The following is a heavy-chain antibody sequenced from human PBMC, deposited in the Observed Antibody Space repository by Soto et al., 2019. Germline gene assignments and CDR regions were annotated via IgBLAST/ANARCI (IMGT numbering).Heavy chain of an antibody. Sequence: SVKVSCKASGTTFSNYAIGWVRQAPGQGLEWMGGIILPFGTPNYAQKFQGRVAISADESMTTAYMELRGLRSEDTAVYYCVRGPDYEGYFDYWGQGTLVTVSS. J-gene: IGHJ4*02. CDR3: VRGPDYEGYFDY. V-gene: IGHV1-69*13. D-gene: IGHD3-22*01. CDR1: GTTFSNYA. CDR2: IILPFGTP.